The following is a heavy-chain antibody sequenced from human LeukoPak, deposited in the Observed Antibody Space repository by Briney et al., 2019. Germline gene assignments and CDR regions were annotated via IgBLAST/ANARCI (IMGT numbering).Heavy chain of an antibody. J-gene: IGHJ6*02. V-gene: IGHV6-1*01. CDR2: AYYRSKWYN. Sequence: SLTLSLTCALSGDSVSSNSAAWNWIRQSPSRGLEWLGRAYYRSKWYNDYAVSVKSRITINPDTSKNQFSLQLNSVTPEDTAVYYCARTGRLPYYYGMDVWGQGTTVTVSS. D-gene: IGHD1-14*01. CDR1: GDSVSSNSAA. CDR3: ARTGRLPYYYGMDV.